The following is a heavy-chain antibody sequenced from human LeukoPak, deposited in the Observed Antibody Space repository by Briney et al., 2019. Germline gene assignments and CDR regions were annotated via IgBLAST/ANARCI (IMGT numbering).Heavy chain of an antibody. CDR2: IYYSGST. V-gene: IGHV4-59*01. CDR1: GGSMSGYY. D-gene: IGHD4-17*01. J-gene: IGHJ3*02. Sequence: SETLSLTCTVSGGSMSGYYWSWIRQPPGKGLEWIGYIYYSGSTNYNPSLKRRVTISVDTSKNQFSLKLSSVTAADTAVYYCAGVTVTTAFDIWGQGTMVTVSS. CDR3: AGVTVTTAFDI.